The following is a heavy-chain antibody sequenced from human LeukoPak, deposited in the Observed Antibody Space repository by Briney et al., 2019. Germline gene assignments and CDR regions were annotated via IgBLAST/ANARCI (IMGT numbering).Heavy chain of an antibody. Sequence: SETLSLTCAVYGGSFSGYYWSWIRQPPGKGLEWIGEINHSGSTNYNPSLKSRVTISVDTSKNQFSLKLSSVTAADTAVYYCARIAVAGNPCDCWGQGTLVTVSS. J-gene: IGHJ4*02. CDR3: ARIAVAGNPCDC. V-gene: IGHV4-34*01. CDR2: INHSGST. D-gene: IGHD6-19*01. CDR1: GGSFSGYY.